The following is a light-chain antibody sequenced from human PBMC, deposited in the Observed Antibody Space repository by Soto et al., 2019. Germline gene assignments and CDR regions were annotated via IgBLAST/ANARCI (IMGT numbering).Light chain of an antibody. V-gene: IGKV1-39*01. CDR3: RQRLRNPFTT. Sequence: DIQMTQYPSSLSASVGDSVTITCRSRQSISSYLNWYQQKPGKAPKLLMYAASTLQSGIPSRLSDSGYGTGFTHSIGSLKPEDMVKSRWRQRLRNPFTTFGHGTQLAI. CDR1: QSISSY. CDR2: AAS. J-gene: IGKJ2*01.